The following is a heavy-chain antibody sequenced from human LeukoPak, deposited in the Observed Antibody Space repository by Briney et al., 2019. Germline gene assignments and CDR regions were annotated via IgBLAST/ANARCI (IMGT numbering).Heavy chain of an antibody. J-gene: IGHJ4*02. CDR2: IYWDDDK. CDR1: GGSINNYYW. CDR3: AHRPLSGYPFHY. V-gene: IGHV2-5*08. Sequence: TLSLTCTVSGGSINNYYWNWIRQSPGKGLEWIGYIYWDDDKRYSPSLKSRLTITKDTSKNQVVLTMTNMDPVDTATYYCAHRPLSGYPFHYWGQGTLATVSS. D-gene: IGHD3-22*01.